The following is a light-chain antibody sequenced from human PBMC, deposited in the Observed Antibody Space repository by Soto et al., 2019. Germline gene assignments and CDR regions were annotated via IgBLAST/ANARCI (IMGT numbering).Light chain of an antibody. V-gene: IGKV1-39*01. CDR1: QPIINY. J-gene: IGKJ1*01. Sequence: DIQMTQSPSSLSASVGDRVTITCRASQPIINYLNWYQQKSGRAPKPLIYGTSKLHSGVPSRFSGSGSATDFSLTISSLHPEDFATYICQQSYTTPWTFGRGTKVDIK. CDR3: QQSYTTPWT. CDR2: GTS.